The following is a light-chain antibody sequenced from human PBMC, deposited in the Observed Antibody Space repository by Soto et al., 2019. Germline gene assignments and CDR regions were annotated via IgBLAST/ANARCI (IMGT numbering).Light chain of an antibody. J-gene: IGLJ2*01. CDR2: SNN. V-gene: IGLV1-44*01. CDR3: AAWDDSLNARVV. Sequence: QSVLTQPPSASGTPGQRVTISCSGSSSNIGSNTVNWYQQLPGTAPKLLIYSNNQRPSGVPDRFSGSKSGTSASLAISGLQSEDEADYYCAAWDDSLNARVVFGGGTKLNVL. CDR1: SSNIGSNT.